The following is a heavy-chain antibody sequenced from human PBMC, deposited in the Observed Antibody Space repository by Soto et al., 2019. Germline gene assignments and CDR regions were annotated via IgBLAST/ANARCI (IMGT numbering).Heavy chain of an antibody. J-gene: IGHJ6*02. CDR1: GVSISGSRYY. CDR2: IYYSGST. CDR3: ARGGIPPSGYGLAYAMDV. D-gene: IGHD1-26*01. Sequence: SETLSLTCTVSGVSISGSRYYWGWIRQLPGRGLEWIGNIYYSGSTYYTPSLKSRVTLSVDTSKNQFSLNLNSVTAADTAVYYCARGGIPPSGYGLAYAMDVWGQGTTVTVSS. V-gene: IGHV4-39*01.